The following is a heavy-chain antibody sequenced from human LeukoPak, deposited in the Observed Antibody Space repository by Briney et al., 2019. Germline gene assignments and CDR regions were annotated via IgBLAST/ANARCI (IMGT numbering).Heavy chain of an antibody. J-gene: IGHJ4*02. CDR1: GFTFSSYG. D-gene: IGHD5-18*01. CDR3: ARLIPGYSLFDY. V-gene: IGHV3-33*01. Sequence: HTGGSLRLSCAASGFTFSSYGMHWVRQAPGKGLEWVAVIWYDGSNKYCADSVKGRFTISRDNSKNTLYLQMNSLRAEDTAVYYCARLIPGYSLFDYWGQGTLVTVSS. CDR2: IWYDGSNK.